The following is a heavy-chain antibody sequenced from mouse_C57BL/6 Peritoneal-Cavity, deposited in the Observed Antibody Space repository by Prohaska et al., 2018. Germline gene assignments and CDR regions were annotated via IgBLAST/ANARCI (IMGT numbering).Heavy chain of an antibody. D-gene: IGHD2-3*01. CDR3: ARCYDGYSPFAY. V-gene: IGHV1-18*01. CDR2: GT. Sequence: GTIYNQKFKGKATLTVDKSSSTAYMELRSLTSEDTAVYYCARCYDGYSPFAYWGQGTLVTVSA. J-gene: IGHJ3*01.